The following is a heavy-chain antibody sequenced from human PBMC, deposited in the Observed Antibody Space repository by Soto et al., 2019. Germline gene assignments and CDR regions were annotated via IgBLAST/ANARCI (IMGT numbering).Heavy chain of an antibody. CDR1: GYPFTSYG. Sequence: GXSVKVACKASGYPFTSYGIIWVRQAPGQGLEWMGWISAYNGNTNYAQKLQGRVTMTTDTSTSTAYMELRSLRSDDTAVYYCARDPTMVRGVQTVWGQGTLVTVSS. J-gene: IGHJ4*02. CDR3: ARDPTMVRGVQTV. D-gene: IGHD3-10*01. V-gene: IGHV1-18*04. CDR2: ISAYNGNT.